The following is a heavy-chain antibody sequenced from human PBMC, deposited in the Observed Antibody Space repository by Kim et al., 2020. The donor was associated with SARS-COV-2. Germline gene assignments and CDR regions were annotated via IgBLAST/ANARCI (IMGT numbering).Heavy chain of an antibody. D-gene: IGHD6-19*01. Sequence: SETLSLTCTVSGGSIISRSYYWGWIRQTPGKGLEWIGSIYFSGTTYYNPSLKSRVTISVDTSKNQFSLNLSSVTAADTAVYYCARVNSPTSSSSVKSPFDCWGQGTLLTVSS. J-gene: IGHJ4*02. CDR1: GGSIISRSYY. CDR2: IYFSGTT. V-gene: IGHV4-39*07. CDR3: ARVNSPTSSSSVKSPFDC.